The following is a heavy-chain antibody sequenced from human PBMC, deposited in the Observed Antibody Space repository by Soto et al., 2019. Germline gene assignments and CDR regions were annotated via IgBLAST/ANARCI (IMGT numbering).Heavy chain of an antibody. CDR2: IRSKANSYAT. Sequence: EVQLVESGGGLVQPGGSLKLSCAASGFTFSGSAMHWVRQASGKGLEWVGRIRSKANSYATAYAASVKGRFTISRDDSKNTAYLQMNSLKTEDTAVYYCTRQANGDPGVWGKGTTVTVSS. CDR3: TRQANGDPGV. D-gene: IGHD4-17*01. J-gene: IGHJ6*04. CDR1: GFTFSGSA. V-gene: IGHV3-73*01.